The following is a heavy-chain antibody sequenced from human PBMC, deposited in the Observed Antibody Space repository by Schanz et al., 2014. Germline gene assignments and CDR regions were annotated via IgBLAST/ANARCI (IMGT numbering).Heavy chain of an antibody. CDR3: TRSYYDFSWGSYRFRAFDI. Sequence: QLVGSGGGLIQPGGSLRLSCTASGFAFSSYSMHWVRQVPGKGLEWVSCTNGDGTNAKYADSVKGRFTISRDNAKKTLSLQMISLRAEDTAIYFCTRSYYDFSWGSYRFRAFDIWGQGTTVIVSS. J-gene: IGHJ3*02. D-gene: IGHD3-16*02. CDR2: TNGDGTNA. CDR1: GFAFSSYS. V-gene: IGHV3-74*02.